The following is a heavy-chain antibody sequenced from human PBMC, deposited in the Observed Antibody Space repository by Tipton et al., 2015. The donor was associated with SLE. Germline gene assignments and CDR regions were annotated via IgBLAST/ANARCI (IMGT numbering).Heavy chain of an antibody. D-gene: IGHD1-26*01. J-gene: IGHJ5*02. V-gene: IGHV4-39*07. CDR1: GGSISSSSYY. CDR3: ARERGIVGATDWFDP. Sequence: TLSPTCTVSGGSISSSSYYWGWIRQPPGKGLEWIGSIYYSGSTYYNPSLKSRVTISVDTSKNQFSLKLSSVTAADTAVYYCARERGIVGATDWFDPWGQGTLVTVSS. CDR2: IYYSGST.